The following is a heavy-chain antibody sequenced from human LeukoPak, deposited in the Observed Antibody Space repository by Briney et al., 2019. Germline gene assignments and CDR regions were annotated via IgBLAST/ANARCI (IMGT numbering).Heavy chain of an antibody. Sequence: PSETLSLTCTVSGGSISSYYWSWIRQPPGKGLEWIGYIYYSGSTNYNPSLKSRVTISVDTSKNQFSLKLSSVTAADTAVYYCAGTISRKGYFDYWGQGTLVTVSS. CDR2: IYYSGST. V-gene: IGHV4-59*01. CDR1: GGSISSYY. J-gene: IGHJ4*02. D-gene: IGHD3-3*01. CDR3: AGTISRKGYFDY.